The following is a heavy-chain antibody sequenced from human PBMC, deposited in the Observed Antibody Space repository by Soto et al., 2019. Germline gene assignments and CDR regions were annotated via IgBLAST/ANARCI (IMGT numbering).Heavy chain of an antibody. V-gene: IGHV3-23*01. D-gene: IGHD3-22*01. CDR1: GFTFSNYA. J-gene: IGHJ4*02. Sequence: EVQLLDSGGGLVQPGGSLRLSCAASGFTFSNYAMNWVRQAPGKGLEWVSTISGGGVNTYYADSVKGRFTISRDNSKNTLYLQMNSLRAEDTAVYYCAKVPLNSKIGFDYWGQGTLVIVSS. CDR3: AKVPLNSKIGFDY. CDR2: ISGGGVNT.